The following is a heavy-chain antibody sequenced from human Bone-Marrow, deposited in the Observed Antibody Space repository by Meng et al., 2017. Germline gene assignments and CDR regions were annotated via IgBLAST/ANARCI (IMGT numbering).Heavy chain of an antibody. CDR1: GYTFTSYG. D-gene: IGHD3-22*01. CDR2: ISAYNGNT. CDR3: ARDPHYYDSSGYFPFDY. J-gene: IGHJ4*02. V-gene: IGHV1-18*01. Sequence: QVQRVQSGAEVKKPGASVKVSCKASGYTFTSYGISWVRQAPGQGLEWMGWISAYNGNTNYAQKLQGRVTMTTDTSTSTAYMELRSLRSDDTAVYYCARDPHYYDSSGYFPFDYWGQGTLVTVSS.